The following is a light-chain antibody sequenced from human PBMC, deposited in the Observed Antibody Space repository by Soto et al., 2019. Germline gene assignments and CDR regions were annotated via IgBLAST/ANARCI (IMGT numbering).Light chain of an antibody. J-gene: IGKJ5*01. CDR1: QSVSSY. CDR2: DAS. CDR3: QQYGDSTPIT. Sequence: EIVLTQSPATLSLSQGERATLSCRASQSVSSYLAWYQQKPGQAPRLLIYDASNRATGIPARFSGSGSGTDFTLTISSLVPEDLAVYYCQQYGDSTPITFGQGTRLEIK. V-gene: IGKV3-11*01.